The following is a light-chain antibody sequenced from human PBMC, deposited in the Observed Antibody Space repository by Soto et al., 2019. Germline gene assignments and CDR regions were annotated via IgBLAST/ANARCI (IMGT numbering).Light chain of an antibody. CDR2: DAS. V-gene: IGKV3-11*01. CDR1: SSVSTY. J-gene: IGKJ1*01. CDR3: QQRRNLPWT. Sequence: EIVLTQSPGTLSLSPGERATLSCRASSSVSTYLAWYQQKPGQAPRLLIYDASNRATGIPARFSGSGSGTDFTLTISSLEPEDFAVYYCQQRRNLPWTFGQGTKVEIK.